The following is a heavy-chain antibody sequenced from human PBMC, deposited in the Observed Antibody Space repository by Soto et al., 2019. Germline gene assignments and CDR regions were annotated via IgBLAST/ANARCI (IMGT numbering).Heavy chain of an antibody. V-gene: IGHV4-31*03. Sequence: QVQLQESGPGLVKPSQTLSLTCTVSGGSISSGGYYWSWIRQHPGKGLEWIGYIYYSGSTYYNPSLKSRVTISVDTSKNQFSLKLSSVTAADTAVYYCARGGGGYCSGGSCYLYYYYMDVWGKGTTVTVSS. D-gene: IGHD2-15*01. J-gene: IGHJ6*03. CDR3: ARGGGGYCSGGSCYLYYYYMDV. CDR2: IYYSGST. CDR1: GGSISSGGYY.